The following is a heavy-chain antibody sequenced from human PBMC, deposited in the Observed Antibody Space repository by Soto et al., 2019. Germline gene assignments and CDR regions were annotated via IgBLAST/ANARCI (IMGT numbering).Heavy chain of an antibody. Sequence: QVHLVQSGAEVKKPGASVNVSCKASGYIFTNYAIHWVRQAPGQRLEWMGRINAGDGNTRYSQNFQHRVTITRDTSASTAYLQLSSLTSEDSTLYFCARGSVSFDSWGQGTLVTVSS. CDR1: GYIFTNYA. V-gene: IGHV1-3*01. J-gene: IGHJ4*02. CDR3: ARGSVSFDS. D-gene: IGHD3-10*01. CDR2: INAGDGNT.